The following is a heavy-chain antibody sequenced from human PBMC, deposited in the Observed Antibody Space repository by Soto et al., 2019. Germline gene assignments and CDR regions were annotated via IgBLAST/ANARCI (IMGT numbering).Heavy chain of an antibody. D-gene: IGHD3-16*01. J-gene: IGHJ6*03. CDR1: GFTFSSYG. CDR3: ARGMGAYYYYMDV. V-gene: IGHV3-33*01. Sequence: PGGSLRLSCAASGFTFSSYGMHWVRQAPGKGLEWVAVTWYDGTNKYYADSVKGRFTISRDNSKNTLYLQMNSLRAEDTAVYYCARGMGAYYYYMDVWGKGTTVTVSS. CDR2: TWYDGTNK.